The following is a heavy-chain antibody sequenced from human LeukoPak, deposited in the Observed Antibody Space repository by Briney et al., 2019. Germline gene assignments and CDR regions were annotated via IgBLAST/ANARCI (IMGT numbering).Heavy chain of an antibody. CDR3: ARAGYSSSWYPNNFDY. Sequence: ASVKVSCKASGYTFTYCSLHWLQQAPGQGLERMRWITLYNGNTNYAKKFQGRVTITRDMSLRTAYMELSSLRSEDTAVYYCARAGYSSSWYPNNFDYWGQGTLVTVSS. CDR1: GYTFTYCS. CDR2: ITLYNGNT. J-gene: IGHJ4*02. V-gene: IGHV1-68*01. D-gene: IGHD6-13*01.